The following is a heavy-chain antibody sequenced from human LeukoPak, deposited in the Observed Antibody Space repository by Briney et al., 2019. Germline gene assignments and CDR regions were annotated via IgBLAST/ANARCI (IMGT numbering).Heavy chain of an antibody. D-gene: IGHD3-3*01. CDR1: GFIFSSYA. Sequence: KSGGSLRLSCAASGFIFSSYAMSWVRQAPGKGLEWVSAISGSGGSTYYADSVKGRFTISRDNSKNTLYLQMNSLRAEDTAVYYCAKDRKRITIFGVVIISNPNSLDYWGQGTLVTVSS. J-gene: IGHJ4*02. V-gene: IGHV3-23*01. CDR3: AKDRKRITIFGVVIISNPNSLDY. CDR2: ISGSGGST.